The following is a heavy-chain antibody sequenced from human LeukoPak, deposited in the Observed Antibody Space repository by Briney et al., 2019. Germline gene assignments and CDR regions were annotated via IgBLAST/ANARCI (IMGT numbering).Heavy chain of an antibody. V-gene: IGHV4-38-2*01. J-gene: IGHJ4*02. Sequence: SETLSLTCAVSGYSISSGYYWDWIRQPPGKGLEWIGSLYHSGSTYYNPSLKSRVTISVDTSKNQFSLKLSSVTAADTAVYYCARASSGWYAGGYFDYWGQGTLVTVSS. CDR2: LYHSGST. CDR3: ARASSGWYAGGYFDY. CDR1: GYSISSGYY. D-gene: IGHD6-19*01.